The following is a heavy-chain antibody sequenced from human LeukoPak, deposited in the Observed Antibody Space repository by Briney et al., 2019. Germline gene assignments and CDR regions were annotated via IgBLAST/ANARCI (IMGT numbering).Heavy chain of an antibody. CDR3: AREDCGGDCYYGSSLSLDY. J-gene: IGHJ4*02. Sequence: GGSLRLSRAASGFTFSSYSMNWVRQAPGKGLEWVSYISSSSSTIYYADAVKGRFTISRDNAKNSLYLQMNSLRAEDTAVYYCAREDCGGDCYYGSSLSLDYWGQGTLVTVSS. V-gene: IGHV3-48*01. D-gene: IGHD2-21*02. CDR1: GFTFSSYS. CDR2: ISSSSSTI.